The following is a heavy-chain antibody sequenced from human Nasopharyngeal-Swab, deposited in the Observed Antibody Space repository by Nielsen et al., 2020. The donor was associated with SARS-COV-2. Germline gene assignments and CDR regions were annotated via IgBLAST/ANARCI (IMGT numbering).Heavy chain of an antibody. Sequence: WIRQPPGKGLEWIGCIYYSGSTYYNPSLRSRVTISVDTSKNQFSLKLSSVTAADTAVYYCARQPTLITGDEFLVYYYYGMDVWGQGTTVTVSS. V-gene: IGHV4-31*02. J-gene: IGHJ6*02. CDR2: IYYSGST. CDR3: ARQPTLITGDEFLVYYYYGMDV. D-gene: IGHD7-27*01.